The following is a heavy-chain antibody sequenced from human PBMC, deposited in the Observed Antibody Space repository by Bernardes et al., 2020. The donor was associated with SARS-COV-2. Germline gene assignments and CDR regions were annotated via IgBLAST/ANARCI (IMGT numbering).Heavy chain of an antibody. Sequence: SETLSLTCTVSGGSISGYYWSWIRQPPGKGLEWIGYTYYTGSTNYNPSLKSRVTISVDTSKKQFSLKLSSVTAADTAVYYCATRFGRGYYGMDVWGQGTTVTVSS. J-gene: IGHJ6*02. CDR2: TYYTGST. CDR3: ATRFGRGYYGMDV. CDR1: GGSISGYY. V-gene: IGHV4-59*08. D-gene: IGHD3-10*01.